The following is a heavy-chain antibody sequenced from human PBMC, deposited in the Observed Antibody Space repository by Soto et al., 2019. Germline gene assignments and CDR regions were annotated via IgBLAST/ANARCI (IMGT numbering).Heavy chain of an antibody. J-gene: IGHJ4*02. V-gene: IGHV2-5*02. CDR1: GFSLSTHTVG. CDR2: IYWDEDK. D-gene: IGHD3-9*01. CDR3: AHIVPFDYRGYNFEF. Sequence: QITLKESGPTLVKPTQTLTLTCTFSGFSLSTHTVGVAWIRQPPGKALEWLALIYWDEDKRYSPSLKSRLTNAQHTSKTQVVLTMTNMDPVDTATYYCAHIVPFDYRGYNFEFWGQGILVTVSS.